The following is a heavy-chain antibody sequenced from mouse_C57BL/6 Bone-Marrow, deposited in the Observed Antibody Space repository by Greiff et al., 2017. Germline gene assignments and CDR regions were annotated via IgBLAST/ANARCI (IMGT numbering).Heavy chain of an antibody. CDR3: ARDGRETAWFAY. D-gene: IGHD1-1*01. V-gene: IGHV5-17*01. CDR1: GFTFSDYG. CDR2: ISSGSSTI. J-gene: IGHJ3*01. Sequence: EVKVVESGGGLVKPGGSLKLSCAASGFTFSDYGMHWVRQAPEKGLEWVAYISSGSSTIYYADTVKGRFTISRDNAKNTLFLQMTRLRAEDTAMYYGARDGRETAWFAYWGQGTLVTVSA.